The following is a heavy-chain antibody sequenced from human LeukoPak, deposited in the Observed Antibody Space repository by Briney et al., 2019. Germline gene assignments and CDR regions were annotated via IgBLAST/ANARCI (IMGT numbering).Heavy chain of an antibody. Sequence: ASVKVSCKASGYTFTSYAMNWVRQAPGQGLEWMGWINTNTGNPTYAQGFTGRFVFSLDTSVSTAYLQISSLKAEDTAVYYCARVDILTGYYIPDSWGQGTLVTVSS. D-gene: IGHD3-9*01. CDR3: ARVDILTGYYIPDS. CDR2: INTNTGNP. J-gene: IGHJ4*02. CDR1: GYTFTSYA. V-gene: IGHV7-4-1*02.